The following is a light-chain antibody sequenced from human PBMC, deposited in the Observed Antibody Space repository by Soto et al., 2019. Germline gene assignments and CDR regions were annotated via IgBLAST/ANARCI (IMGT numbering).Light chain of an antibody. V-gene: IGKV1-12*01. CDR1: QGISNW. J-gene: IGKJ2*01. Sequence: DLQMTQSPSSVSASVGDRVTITCRASQGISNWLAWYQQKPGKAPNLLIFAASSLQSGVPSRFSGSGSGTDFTLTTRDLQPEDFSTYYCQPANSFPPTFGQGTKLEIK. CDR2: AAS. CDR3: QPANSFPPT.